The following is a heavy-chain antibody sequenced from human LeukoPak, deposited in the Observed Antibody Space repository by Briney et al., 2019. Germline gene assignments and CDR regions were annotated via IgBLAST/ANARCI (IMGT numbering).Heavy chain of an antibody. Sequence: TGGSLRLSCAASGFTFSNAYMSWVRQAPGKGLEWVGRIKHKVEGGTTDYAAPVKGRFTISRDDSTSILYLQMNSLKTEDTAVYYCGTGSAFDVWGQGTMVTVSS. CDR2: IKHKVEGGTT. D-gene: IGHD1-1*01. J-gene: IGHJ3*01. V-gene: IGHV3-15*01. CDR1: GFTFSNAY. CDR3: GTGSAFDV.